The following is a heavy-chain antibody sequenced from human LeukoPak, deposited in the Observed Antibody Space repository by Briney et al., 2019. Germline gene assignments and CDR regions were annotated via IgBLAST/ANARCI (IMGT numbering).Heavy chain of an antibody. J-gene: IGHJ5*02. D-gene: IGHD2-15*01. CDR3: ARHQVLAATLNP. CDR1: SGSISNSSYY. V-gene: IGHV4-39*01. CDR2: IYYSGPT. Sequence: SETLSLTCTVSSGSISNSSYYWGWIRQPPGKGLERVGSIYYSGPTYYNASVKSRVTISIAASKNQFALTLTSVTAADTAVYYCARHQVLAATLNPWGQGTLVTVSS.